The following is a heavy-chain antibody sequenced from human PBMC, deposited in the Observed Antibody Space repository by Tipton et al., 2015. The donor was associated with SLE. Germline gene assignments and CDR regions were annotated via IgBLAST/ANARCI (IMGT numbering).Heavy chain of an antibody. J-gene: IGHJ4*02. CDR1: GGSISSYY. V-gene: IGHV4-34*01. CDR2: INHSGST. CDR3: ARDDYSSGWWGDYFDY. D-gene: IGHD6-19*01. Sequence: TLSLTCTVSGGSISSYYWTWIRQPPGKGLEWIGEINHSGSTNYNPSLKSRVTISVDTSKNQFSLKLSSVTAADTAVYYCARDDYSSGWWGDYFDYWGQGTLVTVSS.